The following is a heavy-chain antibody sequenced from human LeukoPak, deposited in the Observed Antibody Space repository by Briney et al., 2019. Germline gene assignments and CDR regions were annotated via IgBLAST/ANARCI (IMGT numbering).Heavy chain of an antibody. V-gene: IGHV4-39*01. CDR3: ARRPGSSGYY. Sequence: SETLSFTCTVSGGSISSSSYYRGWIRQPPGKGVEWIESIYYSGSTYYNPCIKGQVTISVDTSKNQFSLKLSAVAAADTAVYYCARRPGSSGYYWGQGTLVTVSS. CDR2: IYYSGST. J-gene: IGHJ4*02. D-gene: IGHD3-22*01. CDR1: GGSISSSSYY.